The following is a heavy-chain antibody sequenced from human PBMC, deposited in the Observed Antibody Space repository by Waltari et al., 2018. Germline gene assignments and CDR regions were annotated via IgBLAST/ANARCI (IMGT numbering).Heavy chain of an antibody. D-gene: IGHD6-6*01. CDR3: ARVHSSSPQGPFGY. J-gene: IGHJ4*02. CDR1: GFTFSSYA. Sequence: QVQLVESEGGVVQPGRSLRLSWAASGFTFSSYAMHWVRQAPGKGLEWVAVISYDGSNKYYADSVKGRFTISRDNSKNTLYLQMNSLRAEDTAVYYCARVHSSSPQGPFGYWGQGTLVTVSS. CDR2: ISYDGSNK. V-gene: IGHV3-30-3*01.